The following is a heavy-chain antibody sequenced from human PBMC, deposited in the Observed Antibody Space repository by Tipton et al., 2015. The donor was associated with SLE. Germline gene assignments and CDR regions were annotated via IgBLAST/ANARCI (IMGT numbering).Heavy chain of an antibody. CDR1: GGSISSSSYY. CDR3: ARDVGPGWFDP. CDR2: IYYSGST. V-gene: IGHV4-39*07. D-gene: IGHD1-26*01. J-gene: IGHJ5*02. Sequence: TLSLTCTVSGGSISSSSYYWGWIRQPPGKGLEWIGSIYYSGSTNYNPSLKSRVTISVDTSKNQFSLKLSAVTAADTAVYYCARDVGPGWFDPWGQGTPVTVSA.